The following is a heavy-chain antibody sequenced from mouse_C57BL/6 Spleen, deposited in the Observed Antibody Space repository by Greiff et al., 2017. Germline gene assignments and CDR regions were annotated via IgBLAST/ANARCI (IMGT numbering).Heavy chain of an antibody. CDR2: INPSNGGT. D-gene: IGHD2-4*01. Sequence: VQLQQPGTELVKPGASVKLSCKASGYTFTSYWMHWVKQRPGQGLEWVGNINPSNGGTNYNEKFKSKATLTVDKSSSTAYMQLSSLTSEDSAVYYCARSYYEYDLWYFDVWGTGTTVTVSS. CDR1: GYTFTSYW. V-gene: IGHV1-53*01. J-gene: IGHJ1*03. CDR3: ARSYYEYDLWYFDV.